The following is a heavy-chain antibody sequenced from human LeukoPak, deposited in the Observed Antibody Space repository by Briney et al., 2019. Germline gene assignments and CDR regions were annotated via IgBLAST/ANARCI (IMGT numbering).Heavy chain of an antibody. Sequence: SETLSLTCAVSGYSISSGYYWGWIRQPPGKGLEWIGSIYHSGSTNYNPSLKSRVTMSVDTSKNQFSLKLNSVTAADTAVYYCAGGSAARPLNYWGHGTLVTVSS. J-gene: IGHJ4*01. CDR1: GYSISSGYY. CDR2: IYHSGST. D-gene: IGHD6-6*01. V-gene: IGHV4-38-2*01. CDR3: AGGSAARPLNY.